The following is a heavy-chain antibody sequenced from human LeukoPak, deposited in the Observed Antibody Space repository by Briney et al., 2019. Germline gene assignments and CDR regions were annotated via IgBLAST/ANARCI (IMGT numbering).Heavy chain of an antibody. CDR1: GYPLTDYY. V-gene: IGHV1-2*02. CDR3: ARRATAAGYNIDY. D-gene: IGHD5-24*01. J-gene: IGHJ4*02. CDR2: INPNSGGT. Sequence: ASVKVSCKASGYPLTDYYIHWVRQAPGQGLEWMGWINPNSGGTNYAQKFQGRVTMTKDTSITTAYMELSRLTSDDTAVYYCARRATAAGYNIDYWGQGTLVTVSS.